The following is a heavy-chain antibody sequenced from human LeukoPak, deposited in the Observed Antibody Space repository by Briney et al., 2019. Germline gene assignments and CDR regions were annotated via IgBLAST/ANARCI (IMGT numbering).Heavy chain of an antibody. V-gene: IGHV4-38-2*02. CDR1: GYSMSSGFY. CDR2: IYYSHNT. D-gene: IGHD6-13*01. Sequence: PSETLSLPRTVSGYSMSSGFYWDWIRQPPGKGLEWIGHIYYSHNTHSNPSLTSRVNISVDPSKNQFALKLSAVTAVDTAVYYCAGGGAVAAAGNFDSWGQGTLVTVSS. J-gene: IGHJ4*02. CDR3: AGGGAVAAAGNFDS.